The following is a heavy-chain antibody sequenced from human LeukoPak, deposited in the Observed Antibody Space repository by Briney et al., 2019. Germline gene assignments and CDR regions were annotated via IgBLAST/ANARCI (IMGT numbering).Heavy chain of an antibody. CDR2: IYYSGST. D-gene: IGHD2-15*01. J-gene: IGHJ4*02. Sequence: SETLSLTCTVSGGSISSYYWSWIRQPPGKGLEWIGYIYYSGSTNYNPSLKSRVTISVDTSKNQFSLKLSSVTAADTAVNYCARLPIGYCSGGSCYDTANFDYWGQGTLVTVSS. V-gene: IGHV4-59*08. CDR1: GGSISSYY. CDR3: ARLPIGYCSGGSCYDTANFDY.